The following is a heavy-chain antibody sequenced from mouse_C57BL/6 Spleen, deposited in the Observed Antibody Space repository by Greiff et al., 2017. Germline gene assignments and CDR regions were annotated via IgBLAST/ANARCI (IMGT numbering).Heavy chain of an antibody. CDR1: GFTFSDYG. CDR3: ARGGGLLLDY. Sequence: EVKLMESGGGLVKPGGSLKLSCAASGFTFSDYGMHWVRQAPEKGLEWVAYISSGSSTIYYADTVKGRFTISRDNAKNTLFLQMTSLRSEDTAMYYCARGGGLLLDYWGQGTTLTVSS. J-gene: IGHJ2*01. CDR2: ISSGSSTI. V-gene: IGHV5-17*01. D-gene: IGHD2-3*01.